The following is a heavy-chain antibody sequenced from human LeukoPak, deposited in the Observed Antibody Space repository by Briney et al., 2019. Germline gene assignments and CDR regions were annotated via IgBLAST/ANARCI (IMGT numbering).Heavy chain of an antibody. CDR1: GFTFSSYS. Sequence: GGSLRLSCAASGFTFSSYSMNWVRQAPGKGLEWVSSISSSSSYIYYAGSVKGRFTISRDNAKNSLYLQMSSLRAEDTAVYYCARGSSSHYYYYGMDGWGQGTTVAVCS. CDR3: ARGSSSHYYYYGMDG. D-gene: IGHD6-13*01. J-gene: IGHJ6*01. CDR2: ISSSSSYI. V-gene: IGHV3-21*01.